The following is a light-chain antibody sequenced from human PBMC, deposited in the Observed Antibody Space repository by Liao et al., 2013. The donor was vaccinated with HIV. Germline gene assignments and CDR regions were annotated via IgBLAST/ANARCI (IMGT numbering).Light chain of an antibody. Sequence: SYELTQPPSVSVAPGKTARITCGGNNIGSKSVHWYQQKPGQAPVLVIDYDSDRPSGIPERFSGSNSGNTATLTIRRVEAGDEADYYCQVWDTSSDHWVFGGGTKLTVL. CDR3: QVWDTSSDHWV. V-gene: IGLV3-21*04. CDR1: NIGSKS. J-gene: IGLJ3*02. CDR2: YDS.